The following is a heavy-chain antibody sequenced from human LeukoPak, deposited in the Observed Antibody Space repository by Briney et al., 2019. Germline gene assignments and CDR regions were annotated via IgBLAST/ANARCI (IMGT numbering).Heavy chain of an antibody. CDR2: VDSGGST. J-gene: IGHJ4*02. Sequence: GGSLRLSCATSGFTFSIYAMTWVRRAPGKGLEWVSTVDSGGSTYYADSVKGRFTISRDNSKNTLHLQMNTQRAEDTAVYYCAKDDGGRGLDYWGQGTLVTVSS. CDR1: GFTFSIYA. D-gene: IGHD3-16*01. V-gene: IGHV3-23*01. CDR3: AKDDGGRGLDY.